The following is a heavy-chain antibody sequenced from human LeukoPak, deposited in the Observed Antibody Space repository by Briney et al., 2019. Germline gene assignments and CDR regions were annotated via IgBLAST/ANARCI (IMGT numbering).Heavy chain of an antibody. CDR2: IYYSGNT. J-gene: IGHJ3*02. CDR1: GGSVSRYY. D-gene: IGHD3-10*01. CDR3: AGTEITIPRGPRGFDI. Sequence: PSETLSLTCIVSGGSVSRYYWSWVRQPPGKGLEWIGYIYYSGNTNYNPSLKGRVTMSVDTSKNQFSLNLTSVTAADTAVYYCAGTEITIPRGPRGFDIWGQGTMVTVSS. V-gene: IGHV4-59*02.